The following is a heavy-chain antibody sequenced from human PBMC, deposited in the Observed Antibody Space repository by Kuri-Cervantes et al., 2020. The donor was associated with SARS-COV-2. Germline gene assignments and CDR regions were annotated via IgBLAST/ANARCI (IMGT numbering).Heavy chain of an antibody. CDR1: GFTFSSYS. Sequence: GESLKISCAASGFTFSSYSMNWVRQAPGKGLEWVSYISSSSSTIYYADSVKGRFTISRDNAKNSLYLQMNSLRAEGTAVYYCARVAGYSKLPYYFDYWGQGTLVTVSS. V-gene: IGHV3-48*01. CDR3: ARVAGYSKLPYYFDY. J-gene: IGHJ4*02. CDR2: ISSSSSTI. D-gene: IGHD6-13*01.